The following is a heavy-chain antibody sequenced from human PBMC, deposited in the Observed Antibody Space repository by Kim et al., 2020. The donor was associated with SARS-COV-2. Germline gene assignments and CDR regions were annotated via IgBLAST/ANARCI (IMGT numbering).Heavy chain of an antibody. CDR1: GYTFTSYG. Sequence: ASVKVSCKASGYTFTSYGISWVRQAPGQGLEWMVWISAYNGNTNYAQKLQGRVTMTTDTSTSTAYMELRSLRSDDTAVYYCARSTLNGYCSGGSCYSYYYYGMDVWGQGTTVTVSS. CDR3: ARSTLNGYCSGGSCYSYYYYGMDV. D-gene: IGHD2-15*01. CDR2: ISAYNGNT. V-gene: IGHV1-18*04. J-gene: IGHJ6*02.